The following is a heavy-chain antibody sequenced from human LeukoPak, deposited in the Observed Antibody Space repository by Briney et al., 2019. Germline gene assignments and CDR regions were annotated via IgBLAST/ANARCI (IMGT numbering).Heavy chain of an antibody. J-gene: IGHJ4*02. Sequence: ASVKVSCKASGYTFTGYYMHWVRQAPGQGLEWMGWNNPNSGGTNYAQKFQGRVTMTRDTSISTAYMELSRLRPDDTAVYYCARTIFWSGYPYFDYWGQGTLVTVSS. CDR3: ARTIFWSGYPYFDY. V-gene: IGHV1-2*02. D-gene: IGHD3-3*01. CDR1: GYTFTGYY. CDR2: NNPNSGGT.